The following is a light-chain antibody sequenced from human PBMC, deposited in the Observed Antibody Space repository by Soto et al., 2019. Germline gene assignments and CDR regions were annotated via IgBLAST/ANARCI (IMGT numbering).Light chain of an antibody. CDR1: SASVSTGYY. CDR2: STK. V-gene: IGLV8-61*01. J-gene: IGLJ3*02. CDR3: VLYMGGDGPWV. Sequence: QTVVTQEPSFSVSPGVTVTLTCGLSSASVSTGYYPGWYQQTTGQAPRTLIYSTKTPSSGLPGRFSGSILWNKAALTITGAQADDESDNYCVLYMGGDGPWVFGGGTELTVL.